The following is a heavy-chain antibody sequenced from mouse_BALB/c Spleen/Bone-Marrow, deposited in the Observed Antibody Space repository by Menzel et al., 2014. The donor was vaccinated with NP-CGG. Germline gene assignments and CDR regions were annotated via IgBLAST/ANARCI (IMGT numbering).Heavy chain of an antibody. D-gene: IGHD1-1*01. CDR3: AGSTPLAY. V-gene: IGHV1-80*01. CDR1: GYAFSRSW. CDR2: IYPGDDDT. Sequence: QVQLKQSGAELVRPGSSVKISCKASGYAFSRSWMNWVKQRPGQGLEWIGQIYPGDDDTNYSGKFKGRATLTADKSSGTAYMQLSSRTSEDSAVYVCAGSTPLAYWGQGTLVTVSA. J-gene: IGHJ3*01.